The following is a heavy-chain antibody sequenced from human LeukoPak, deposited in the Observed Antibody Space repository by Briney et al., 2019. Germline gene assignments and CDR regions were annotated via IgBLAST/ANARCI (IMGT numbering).Heavy chain of an antibody. CDR3: ARGTQCPY. CDR2: ISSSSTNT. Sequence: GGSLRLSCAASGFTFSNYNMNWVRQAPGKGLEWVSHISSSSTNTNYAESVKGRFTISRDNAKNSLYLQMNSLRAEDTAVYYCARGTQCPYWGQGTLVTVSS. CDR1: GFTFSNYN. D-gene: IGHD5/OR15-5a*01. V-gene: IGHV3-48*04. J-gene: IGHJ4*02.